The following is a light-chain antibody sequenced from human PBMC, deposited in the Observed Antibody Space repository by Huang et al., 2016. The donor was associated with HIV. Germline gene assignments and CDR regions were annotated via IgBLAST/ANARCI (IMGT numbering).Light chain of an antibody. CDR1: QSVNSY. CDR3: QQRKYWPPIT. Sequence: ETVLTQSPATLSLSPGERATLSCRASQSVNSYLAWYQQKPGQTPRLLIYDASNRATGIPARFSGSGSGTDFTLTISILEPEDFAVYYCQQRKYWPPITFGQGTRLEIK. V-gene: IGKV3-11*01. CDR2: DAS. J-gene: IGKJ5*01.